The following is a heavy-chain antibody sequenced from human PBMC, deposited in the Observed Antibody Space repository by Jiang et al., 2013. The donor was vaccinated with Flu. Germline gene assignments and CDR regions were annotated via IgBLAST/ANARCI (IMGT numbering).Heavy chain of an antibody. Sequence: FSSYGMRLGPPGSRQGAGVVAVISYDGSNKYYADSVKGRFTISRDNSKNTLYLQMNSLRAEDTAVYYCARDHYYGSGAYGMDVWGQGTTVTVSS. CDR1: FSSYG. D-gene: IGHD3-10*01. CDR3: ARDHYYGSGAYGMDV. CDR2: ISYDGSNK. V-gene: IGHV3-33*05. J-gene: IGHJ6*02.